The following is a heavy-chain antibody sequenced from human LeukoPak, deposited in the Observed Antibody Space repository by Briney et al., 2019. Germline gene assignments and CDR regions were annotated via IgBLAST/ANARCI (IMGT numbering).Heavy chain of an antibody. CDR2: ITSSSRTI. J-gene: IGHJ6*04. CDR3: AELGITMIGGV. V-gene: IGHV3-48*03. CDR1: GFTFSSSE. D-gene: IGHD3-10*02. Sequence: PGGSLRLSCVASGFTFSSSEMNWVRQAPGKGLEWISYITSSSRTIWYADSVKGRFTISRDNAKNSLYLQMNSLRAEDTAVYYCAELGITMIGGVWGKGTTVTISS.